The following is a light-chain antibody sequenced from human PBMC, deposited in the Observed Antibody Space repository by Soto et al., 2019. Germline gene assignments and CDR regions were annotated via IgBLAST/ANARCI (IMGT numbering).Light chain of an antibody. J-gene: IGLJ3*02. CDR3: SSYINSSTLV. CDR2: EDS. CDR1: SSDVGGYNF. V-gene: IGLV2-14*01. Sequence: QSALTQPASVSGSPGQSITISCTGTSSDVGGYNFVSWYQQHPGKAPKLMIYEDSNRPSGVSNRFSGSKSGNTASLTISGLQADDEADHYCSSYINSSTLVFGGGTKLTVL.